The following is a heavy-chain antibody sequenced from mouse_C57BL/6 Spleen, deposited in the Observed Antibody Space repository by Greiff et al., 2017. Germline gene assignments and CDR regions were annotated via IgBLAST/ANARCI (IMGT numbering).Heavy chain of an antibody. CDR2: INPNNGGT. V-gene: IGHV1-22*01. D-gene: IGHD1-1*01. CDR1: GYTFTDYN. J-gene: IGHJ2*01. CDR3: ARSGYYGSSYVDY. Sequence: EVKLQESGPELVKPGASVKMSCKASGYTFTDYNMHWVKQSHGKSLEWIGYINPNNGGTSYNQKFKGKATLTVNKSSSTAYMELRSLTSEDSAVYYGARSGYYGSSYVDYWGQGTTLTVSS.